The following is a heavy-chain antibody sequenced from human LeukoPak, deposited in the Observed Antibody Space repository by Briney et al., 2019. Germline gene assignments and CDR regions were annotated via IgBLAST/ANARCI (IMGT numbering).Heavy chain of an antibody. CDR2: IYPGDSDT. D-gene: IGHD3-3*01. CDR1: GYSFTSYW. V-gene: IGHV5-51*01. J-gene: IGHJ4*02. Sequence: GESLKISCKGSGYSFTSYWIGWVRQMPGKGLEWMGIIYPGDSDTRYSLSFQGQVTISADKSISTAYLQWSSLKASDTAMYYCARPTGGYDFWSGYYYFDYLGQGTLVTVSS. CDR3: ARPTGGYDFWSGYYYFDY.